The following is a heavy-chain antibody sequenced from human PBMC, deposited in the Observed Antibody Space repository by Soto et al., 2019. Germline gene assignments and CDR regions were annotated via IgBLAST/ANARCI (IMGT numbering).Heavy chain of an antibody. V-gene: IGHV4-31*03. J-gene: IGHJ4*02. D-gene: IGHD3-22*01. CDR2: IYYSGST. CDR1: GGSISSGVYY. CDR3: ARCPFPDYDSSGYYRDFYYFDY. Sequence: PSETLSLTCTVSGGSISSGVYYWSWIRQHPGKGLEWIGYIYYSGSTYYNPSLKSRVTISVDTSKNQFSLKLSSVTAADTAVYYCARCPFPDYDSSGYYRDFYYFDYWGQGTLVTVSS.